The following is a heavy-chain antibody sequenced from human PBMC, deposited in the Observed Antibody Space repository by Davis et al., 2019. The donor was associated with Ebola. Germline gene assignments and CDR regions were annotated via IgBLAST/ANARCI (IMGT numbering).Heavy chain of an antibody. CDR2: IKSKTDGGTT. CDR1: GFTFSSYW. D-gene: IGHD3-10*01. J-gene: IGHJ6*02. V-gene: IGHV3-15*07. Sequence: GGSLRLSCAASGFTFSSYWMHWVRHAPGKGLEWVGRIKSKTDGGTTDYAAPVKGRFTISRDNAKNSLYLQMNSLRAEDTAVYYCARGGKGVHYYYYGMDVWGQGTTVTVSS. CDR3: ARGGKGVHYYYYGMDV.